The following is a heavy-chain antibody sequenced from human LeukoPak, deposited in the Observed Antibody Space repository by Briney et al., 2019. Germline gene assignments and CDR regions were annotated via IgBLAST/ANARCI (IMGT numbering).Heavy chain of an antibody. V-gene: IGHV1-69*13. CDR3: ARGRYIVVVPGSIGGPFDY. CDR1: GGTFSSYA. D-gene: IGHD2-2*01. J-gene: IGHJ4*02. CDR2: IIPIFGTA. Sequence: SVTVSCKASGGTFSSYAISWVRQAPGQGLEWMGGIIPIFGTANYAQKFQGRVTITADESTSTAYMELSGLRSEDTAVYYCARGRYIVVVPGSIGGPFDYRGQGTLVTVSS.